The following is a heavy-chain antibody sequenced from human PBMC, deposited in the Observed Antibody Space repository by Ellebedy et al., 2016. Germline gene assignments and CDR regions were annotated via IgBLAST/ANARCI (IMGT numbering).Heavy chain of an antibody. CDR1: GFTFSTYN. V-gene: IGHV3-48*04. CDR2: ISIKSDII. CDR3: VRASGNYYFDY. D-gene: IGHD1-26*01. Sequence: GESLKISCAASGFTFSTYNMNWVRQAPGKGLEWLSYISIKSDIIYYADSVKGRFTISRDNDKNILYLEMSGLRAEDTAVYYCVRASGNYYFDYWGQGALVTVSS. J-gene: IGHJ4*02.